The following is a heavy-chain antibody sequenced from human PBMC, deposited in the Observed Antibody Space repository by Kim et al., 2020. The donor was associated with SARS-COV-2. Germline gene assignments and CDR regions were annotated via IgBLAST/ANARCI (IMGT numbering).Heavy chain of an antibody. CDR3: ARLEMTGIGGWGGVDP. V-gene: IGHV4-39*01. CDR1: GGSISRSNSH. J-gene: IGHJ5*02. Sequence: SETLSLTCTVSGGSISRSNSHWGWIRQPPGKGLEWIGSVYYSGSTFYNPSLKSRVTISVDTSENQLSLKLTSVTAADTAVYYCARLEMTGIGGWGGVDP. CDR2: VYYSGST. D-gene: IGHD1-1*01.